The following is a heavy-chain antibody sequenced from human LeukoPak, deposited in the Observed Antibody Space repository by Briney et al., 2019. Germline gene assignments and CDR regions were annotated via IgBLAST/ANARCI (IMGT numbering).Heavy chain of an antibody. CDR3: LVATTGSYYYYYMDV. CDR2: INPNSGGT. V-gene: IGHV1-2*06. Sequence: ASVKVSCKASGYTFTGYYMHWVRQAPGQGLEWMGRINPNSGGTNYAQKFQGRVPMTRDTSISTAYMELSRLRSDDTAVYYCLVATTGSYYYYYMDVWGKGTTVTVSS. D-gene: IGHD2-15*01. CDR1: GYTFTGYY. J-gene: IGHJ6*03.